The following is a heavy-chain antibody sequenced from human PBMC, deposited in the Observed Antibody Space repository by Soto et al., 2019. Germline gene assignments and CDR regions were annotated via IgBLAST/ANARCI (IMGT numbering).Heavy chain of an antibody. D-gene: IGHD2-21*02. J-gene: IGHJ4*02. Sequence: ASVKVSCKASGDTFTDYYIHLVRQAPVQGLEWMGTVNPSGGHTTYAQHFLGRVTMTRDTSTSTLYMELTSLTSDDTAIYYCARGGHVVVVTADLAYWGQGALVPVSS. V-gene: IGHV1-46*01. CDR3: ARGGHVVVVTADLAY. CDR2: VNPSGGHT. CDR1: GDTFTDYY.